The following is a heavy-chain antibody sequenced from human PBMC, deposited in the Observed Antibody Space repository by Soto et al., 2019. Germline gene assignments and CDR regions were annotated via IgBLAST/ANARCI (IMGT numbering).Heavy chain of an antibody. Sequence: SETLSLTCAVYGGSFSGYYWSWIRQPPGNGLEWIGEINHSGSTNYNPSLKSRVSISIDRSKNQFSLNLSSVTAADTAVYYCARDKPLPHYSGLGKGYYGMDVWGQGTTVTVSS. V-gene: IGHV4-34*09. D-gene: IGHD3-10*01. J-gene: IGHJ6*02. CDR1: GGSFSGYY. CDR2: INHSGST. CDR3: ARDKPLPHYSGLGKGYYGMDV.